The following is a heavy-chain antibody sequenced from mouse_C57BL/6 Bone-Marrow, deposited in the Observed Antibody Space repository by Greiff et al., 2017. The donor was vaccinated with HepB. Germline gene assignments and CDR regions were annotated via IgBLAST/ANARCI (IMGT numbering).Heavy chain of an antibody. V-gene: IGHV5-12*01. CDR1: GFTFSDYY. Sequence: EVHLVESGGGLVQPGGSLKLSCAASGFTFSDYYMYWVRQTPEKRLEWVAYISNGGGSTYYPDTVKGRFTISRDNAKNTLYLQMSRLKSEDTAMYYCARHGGWYFDVWGTGTTVTVSS. CDR3: ARHGGWYFDV. CDR2: ISNGGGST. J-gene: IGHJ1*03.